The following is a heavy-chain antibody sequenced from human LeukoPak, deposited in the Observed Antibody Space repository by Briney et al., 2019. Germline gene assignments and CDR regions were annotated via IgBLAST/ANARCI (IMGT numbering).Heavy chain of an antibody. D-gene: IGHD2-8*01. CDR3: ARWTGNLLTY. CDR1: GGTFSTYA. Sequence: GASVKVSCKASGGTFSTYATSWVRQAPGQGLEWMGRIIPIFGTANYAQKFQGRVTITADKSTSTAYMYLSSLRSEDTAVYYCARWTGNLLTYWGQGTLVTVSS. J-gene: IGHJ4*02. CDR2: IIPIFGTA. V-gene: IGHV1-69*06.